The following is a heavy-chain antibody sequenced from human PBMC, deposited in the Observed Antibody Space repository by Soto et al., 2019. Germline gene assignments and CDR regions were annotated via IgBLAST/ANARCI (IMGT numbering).Heavy chain of an antibody. CDR3: AKIKGAITFLHFDA. CDR1: TSNLKNYA. D-gene: IGHD3-16*01. CDR2: LTDTGGST. Sequence: EVLLSASGGGPVQPGGSLRLSCVDSTSNLKNYAMAWVRQAPGKELEWVSALTDTGGSTYYAASVKGRFTISRDNSRNTLFLQMDRLRVDDTAVYYCAKIKGAITFLHFDAWGQGTLVTVSS. J-gene: IGHJ4*02. V-gene: IGHV3-23*01.